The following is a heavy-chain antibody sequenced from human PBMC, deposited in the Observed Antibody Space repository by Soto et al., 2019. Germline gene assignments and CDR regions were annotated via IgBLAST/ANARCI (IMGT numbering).Heavy chain of an antibody. CDR2: ISGSGDST. D-gene: IGHD2-2*01. V-gene: IGHV3-23*01. CDR3: AKGGQSSWVNMDV. Sequence: PGGSLRLSCAASGFTFSSYAINWVRQAPGKGLEWVSTISGSGDSTYYADSVKGRFTISRDNSKNTLSLQMNSLRAEDTAVYYYAKGGQSSWVNMDVWGQGTTVTVSS. J-gene: IGHJ6*02. CDR1: GFTFSSYA.